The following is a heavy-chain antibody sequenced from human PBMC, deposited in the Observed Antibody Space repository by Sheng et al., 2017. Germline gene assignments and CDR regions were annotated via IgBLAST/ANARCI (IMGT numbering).Heavy chain of an antibody. J-gene: IGHJ6*04. CDR2: IYTSGST. CDR3: ARSNPGITIFGVVITDYYYGMDV. D-gene: IGHD3-3*01. CDR1: GGSISSYY. V-gene: IGHV4-4*07. Sequence: QVQLQESGPGLVKPSETLSLTCTVSGGSISSYYWSWIRQPAGKGLEWIGRIYTSGSTNYNPSLKSRVTMSVDTSKNQFSLKLSSVTAADTAVYYCARSNPGITIFGVVITDYYYGMDVWGRTGPTVTVSS.